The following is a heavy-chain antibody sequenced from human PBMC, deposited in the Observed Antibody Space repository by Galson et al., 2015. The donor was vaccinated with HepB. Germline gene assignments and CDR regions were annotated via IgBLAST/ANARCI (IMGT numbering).Heavy chain of an antibody. CDR3: ARGKYSSGWYDLDY. CDR1: GFTVSSNY. Sequence: SLRLSCAASGFTVSSNYMSWVRQAPGKGLEWVSVIYSGGSTYYADSVKGRLTISRDNSKNTLYLQMNSLRAEDTAVYYCARGKYSSGWYDLDYWGQGTLVTVSS. V-gene: IGHV3-66*01. D-gene: IGHD6-19*01. J-gene: IGHJ4*02. CDR2: IYSGGST.